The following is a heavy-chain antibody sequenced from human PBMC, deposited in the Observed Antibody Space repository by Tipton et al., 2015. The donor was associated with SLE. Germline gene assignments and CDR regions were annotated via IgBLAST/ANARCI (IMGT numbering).Heavy chain of an antibody. J-gene: IGHJ4*02. CDR3: AREFQSGGWYFDY. V-gene: IGHV4-59*11. CDR1: GGSISSHH. CDR2: IYNSGST. D-gene: IGHD2-15*01. Sequence: TLSLTCTVSGGSISSHHWSWIRQPPGKGLEWIGYIYNSGSTNYNPSLKSRVTISVDTSKNQFSLKLSSVTAADTAVYYCAREFQSGGWYFDYWGQGTLVTVSS.